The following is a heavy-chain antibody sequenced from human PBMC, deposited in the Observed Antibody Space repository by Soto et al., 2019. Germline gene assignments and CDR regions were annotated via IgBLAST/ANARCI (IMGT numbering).Heavy chain of an antibody. CDR3: AREDFYSGGSRYPGGSWFDP. Sequence: GGSLRLSCAASGFTFSSYSMNWVRQAPGKGLEWVSSISSSSSYIYYADSVKGRFTISRDNAKNSLYLQMNSLRAEDTAVYYCAREDFYSGGSRYPGGSWFDPWGQETLLTVSS. CDR2: ISSSSSYI. CDR1: GFTFSSYS. V-gene: IGHV3-21*01. J-gene: IGHJ5*02. D-gene: IGHD2-15*01.